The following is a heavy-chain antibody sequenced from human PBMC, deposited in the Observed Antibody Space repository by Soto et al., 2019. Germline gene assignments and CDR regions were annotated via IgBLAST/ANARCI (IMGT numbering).Heavy chain of an antibody. CDR1: GFIFRNYA. CDR2: ISGSGGTT. Sequence: GGSLILSCAASGFIFRNYAMSWARQAPGKGLEWVSAISGSGGTTHYADSVKGRFTISRDNSKNTLYLQMNSLRVEDTAVYYCAKDRSSTSCYAFDYWGQGSLVSVSS. D-gene: IGHD2-2*01. J-gene: IGHJ4*02. CDR3: AKDRSSTSCYAFDY. V-gene: IGHV3-23*01.